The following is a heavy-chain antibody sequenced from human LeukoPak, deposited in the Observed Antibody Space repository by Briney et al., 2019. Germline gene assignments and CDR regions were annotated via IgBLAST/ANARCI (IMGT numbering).Heavy chain of an antibody. CDR3: ARQVNWFDP. CDR2: IHYGGST. V-gene: IGHV4-59*08. Sequence: PSETLSLTCTVSGGSISSYYWSWIRQPPGKGLEWIGYIHYGGSTNYNPSLKSRVTISVHTSKNQFSLKLNSVTAADTAVYYCARQVNWFDPWGQGTLVTVSS. J-gene: IGHJ5*02. CDR1: GGSISSYY.